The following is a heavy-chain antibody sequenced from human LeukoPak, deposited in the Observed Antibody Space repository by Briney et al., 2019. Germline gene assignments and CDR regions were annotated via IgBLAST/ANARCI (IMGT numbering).Heavy chain of an antibody. Sequence: GGPLRLSCAASGFTFRNYAIHWVRQAPGKGLEWVAVVSYDGSYKDYADSVKGRFTISRDNSRNTLYLQMNSLRAQDTAVYYCARGARKGDDYGGFFDYWGQGTLVTVSS. CDR3: ARGARKGDDYGGFFDY. D-gene: IGHD4-23*01. J-gene: IGHJ4*02. CDR2: VSYDGSYK. V-gene: IGHV3-30*04. CDR1: GFTFRNYA.